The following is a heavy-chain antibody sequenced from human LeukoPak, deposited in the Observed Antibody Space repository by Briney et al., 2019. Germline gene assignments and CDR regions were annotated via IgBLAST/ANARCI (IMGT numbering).Heavy chain of an antibody. V-gene: IGHV3-30*18. J-gene: IGHJ6*02. CDR2: ILYFVSNK. D-gene: IGHD2-2*01. CDR3: AKYGNGCSNTSCYRGDNYGMDV. CDR1: GFTFSSYG. Sequence: SLTLSCAASGFTFSSYGMHCVRQAPGKGLEWEAVILYFVSNKYYADSVKGQFTNSRDTSKANESLQMDSLRAEDTGVYYWAKYGNGCSNTSCYRGDNYGMDVWGQGTTATVSS.